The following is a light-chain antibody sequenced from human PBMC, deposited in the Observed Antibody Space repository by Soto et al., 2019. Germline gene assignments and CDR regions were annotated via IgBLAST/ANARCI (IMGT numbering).Light chain of an antibody. CDR3: QQSYGTPLT. CDR1: QSISSY. CDR2: AAS. V-gene: IGKV1-39*01. Sequence: DMEMTQSPSSVSASVGDRVTIACRASQSISSYLNWYQHKPGKVPKLLIYAASSLQSGVPTRFSGSGSGTDFTLTINSLQPEDFATYYCQQSYGTPLTFGGGTKIEIK. J-gene: IGKJ4*01.